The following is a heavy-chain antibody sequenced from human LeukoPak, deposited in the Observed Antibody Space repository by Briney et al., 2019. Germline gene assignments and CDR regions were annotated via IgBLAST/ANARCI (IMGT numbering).Heavy chain of an antibody. CDR1: GGSFSGYY. V-gene: IGHV4-34*01. CDR2: INHSGST. CDR3: ARVPLYYYDSSGYYFDY. Sequence: SETLSLTCAVYGGSFSGYYWSWIRQPPGKGLEWIGEINHSGSTNYNPSLKSRVTISVDTSKNQFSLKLSPVTAADTAVYYCARVPLYYYDSSGYYFDYWGQGTLVTVSS. J-gene: IGHJ4*02. D-gene: IGHD3-22*01.